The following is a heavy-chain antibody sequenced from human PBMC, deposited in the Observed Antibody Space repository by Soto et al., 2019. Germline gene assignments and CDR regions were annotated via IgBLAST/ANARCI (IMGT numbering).Heavy chain of an antibody. V-gene: IGHV4-4*07. CDR3: VRDGTKTLRDWFDP. CDR2: IYATGTT. D-gene: IGHD1-1*01. CDR1: GASISGFD. J-gene: IGHJ5*02. Sequence: LPDSLSLTCTFSGASISGFDWSWIRNSAGKGLEWIGRIYATGTTDYNPSLKSRVMMSVDTSKKQFSLKLRSVTAADTAVYYCVRDGTKTLRDWFDPWGQGISVTVSS.